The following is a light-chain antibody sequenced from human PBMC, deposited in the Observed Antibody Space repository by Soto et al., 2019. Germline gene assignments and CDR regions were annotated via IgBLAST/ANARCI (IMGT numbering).Light chain of an antibody. V-gene: IGLV2-14*01. J-gene: IGLJ1*01. CDR2: EVS. Sequence: QSALTHPASVSGSPGHSITISCTGTSSDVGGYNYVSWYQQHPGKAPKLMIYEVSNRPSGVSNRFSGSKSGNTASLTISGLQAEEEADYYCSSYTSSSLYVFGTGTKVTVL. CDR3: SSYTSSSLYV. CDR1: SSDVGGYNY.